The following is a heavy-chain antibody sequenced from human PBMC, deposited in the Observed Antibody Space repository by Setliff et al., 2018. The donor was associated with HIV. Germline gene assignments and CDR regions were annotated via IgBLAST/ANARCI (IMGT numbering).Heavy chain of an antibody. Sequence: ASVKVSCKASGYTFTSYGISWVRQAPGQGLEWMGWISAYNGNTNYAQKLQGRVTMTTDTSTSTAYMELRSLRSDDTAVYYCARVVARGVTFIAEYFQHWGQGTLGTVSS. V-gene: IGHV1-18*01. CDR2: ISAYNGNT. CDR1: GYTFTSYG. D-gene: IGHD3-10*01. CDR3: ARVVARGVTFIAEYFQH. J-gene: IGHJ1*01.